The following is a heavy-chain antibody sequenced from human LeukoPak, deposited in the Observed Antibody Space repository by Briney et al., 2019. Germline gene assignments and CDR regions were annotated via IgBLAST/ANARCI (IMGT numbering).Heavy chain of an antibody. Sequence: GGSLRLSCAASGFTFSDYYMSWIRQAPGKGLEWVSYISSSGSTIYYADSVKGRFTISRDNAKNSLYLQMNSLRVEDTAVYYCARVLGSSEDYVWGSYRFWGQGTLVTVSS. J-gene: IGHJ4*02. CDR2: ISSSGSTI. CDR3: ARVLGSSEDYVWGSYRF. D-gene: IGHD3-16*02. CDR1: GFTFSDYY. V-gene: IGHV3-11*04.